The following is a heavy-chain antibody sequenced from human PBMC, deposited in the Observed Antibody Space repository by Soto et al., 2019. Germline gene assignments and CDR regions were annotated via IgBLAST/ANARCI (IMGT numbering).Heavy chain of an antibody. CDR1: GGSFSGHY. CDR2: NNHSGRS. CDR3: ARGQLTRGNPFYFDF. D-gene: IGHD1-1*01. V-gene: IGHV4-34*01. Sequence: SETLSLTCAVYGGSFSGHYWSWIRQPPGKGLEWIGENNHSGRSSYNPSLKSRVTISVDTSKNQFSLKLRSVTAADTAVYYCARGQLTRGNPFYFDFWDPGILVTVS. J-gene: IGHJ4*02.